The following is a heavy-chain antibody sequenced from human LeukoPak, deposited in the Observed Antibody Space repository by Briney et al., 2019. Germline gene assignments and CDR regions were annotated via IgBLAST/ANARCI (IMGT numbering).Heavy chain of an antibody. J-gene: IGHJ4*02. CDR3: ARGGGGGDGYVL. D-gene: IGHD5-24*01. Sequence: GASVKVSCNASGYTFTSYDITWVRQATAQGLEWMGWMNPSIDKTGYAQKFQGRITLTGNTSISTAYMELSSLRSEDRAVYYCARGGGGGDGYVLWGQRTLVTVSS. CDR2: MNPSIDKT. V-gene: IGHV1-8*01. CDR1: GYTFTSYD.